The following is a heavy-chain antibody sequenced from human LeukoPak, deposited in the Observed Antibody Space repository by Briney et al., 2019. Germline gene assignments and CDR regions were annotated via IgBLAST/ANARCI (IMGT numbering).Heavy chain of an antibody. CDR2: INAANGNT. Sequence: GASVKVSCKASGGTFSSYAISWVRQAPGQGLEWMGWINAANGNTKSSQKFQGRVTITRDTSATTAYMELSSLRSEDTAVYYCARGGTFDYWGQGTLVTVSS. CDR1: GGTFSSYA. V-gene: IGHV1-3*01. CDR3: ARGGTFDY. J-gene: IGHJ4*02.